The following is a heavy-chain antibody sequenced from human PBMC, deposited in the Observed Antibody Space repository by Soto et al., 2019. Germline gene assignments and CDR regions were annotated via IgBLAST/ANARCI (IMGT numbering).Heavy chain of an antibody. D-gene: IGHD6-25*01. CDR3: AKDQQRSVTSDAFDI. CDR1: GGTFSNYA. CDR2: IISIFDST. Sequence: SVKVSCKASGGTFSNYAINWVRQAPGQGLEWMGGIISIFDSTNSAQKFQGRVTLTADESTSTIYMELSSLTSEDTGVYYCAKDQQRSVTSDAFDIWGQGTMVTVSS. J-gene: IGHJ3*02. V-gene: IGHV1-69*13.